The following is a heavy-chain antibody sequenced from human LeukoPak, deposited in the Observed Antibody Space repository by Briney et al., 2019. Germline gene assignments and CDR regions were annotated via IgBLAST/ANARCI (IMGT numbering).Heavy chain of an antibody. CDR2: MNPNSGNT. V-gene: IGHV1-8*01. J-gene: IGHJ5*02. Sequence: ASVKVSCKASGYTFTSYDINWVRQATGQGLEWMGWMNPNSGNTGYAQKSQGRVTMTRNTSISTAYMELSSLRSEDTAVYYCARGERRTQKIDPWGQGTLVTASS. CDR3: ARGERRTQKIDP. D-gene: IGHD1-1*01. CDR1: GYTFTSYD.